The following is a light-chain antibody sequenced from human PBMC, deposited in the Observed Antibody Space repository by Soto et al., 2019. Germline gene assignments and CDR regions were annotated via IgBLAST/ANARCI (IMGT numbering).Light chain of an antibody. CDR1: SGSIASNY. V-gene: IGLV6-57*02. CDR3: QSYGDNNQV. Sequence: NFMLTQPHSVSESPGQTVTISCTGSSGSIASNYVQWFQQRPGSAPTTVIYEDNTRPSGVPDRFSGSIDSSSTSASLTISGLKTEDEADYYCQSYGDNNQVFGGGTKLTVL. J-gene: IGLJ3*02. CDR2: EDN.